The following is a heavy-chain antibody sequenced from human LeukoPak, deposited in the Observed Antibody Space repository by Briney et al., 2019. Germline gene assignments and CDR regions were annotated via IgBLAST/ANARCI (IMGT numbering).Heavy chain of an antibody. D-gene: IGHD1-26*01. Sequence: PSETLPLTCTVSDGSISGYYWSWIRQPAGKGLEWIGRVHSSGSTNFNPSLRSRVTMSADTSKHQFSLWLTSVTAADTALYYCARGIATITQDSFDVWGLGTMVTVSS. CDR1: DGSISGYY. CDR2: VHSSGST. J-gene: IGHJ3*01. V-gene: IGHV4-4*07. CDR3: ARGIATITQDSFDV.